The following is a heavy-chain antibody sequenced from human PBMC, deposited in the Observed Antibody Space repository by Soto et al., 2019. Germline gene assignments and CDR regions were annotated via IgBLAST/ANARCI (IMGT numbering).Heavy chain of an antibody. J-gene: IGHJ4*02. CDR1: GVTLSNFG. V-gene: IGHV3-30*03. CDR2: ISRDGSTM. Sequence: QVQLVESGGGVVQPGRSLRLSCAASGVTLSNFGMHWVRQAPGKGLEWVAVISRDGSTMLYADSVKGRFTISRDSSRNTLYLHMTSLRAEDPAVYHWVGEVASGYWGQGTLVTVSS. D-gene: IGHD2-21*01. CDR3: VGEVASGY.